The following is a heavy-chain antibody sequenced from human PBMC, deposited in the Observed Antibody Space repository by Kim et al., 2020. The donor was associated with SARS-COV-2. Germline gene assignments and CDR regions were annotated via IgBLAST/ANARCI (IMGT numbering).Heavy chain of an antibody. Sequence: FQGRVTITRDTSASTAYMELSSLSSEDTAVYYCARGVSYSSGWFNWFDPWGQGTLVTVSS. CDR3: ARGVSYSSGWFNWFDP. J-gene: IGHJ5*02. D-gene: IGHD6-19*01. V-gene: IGHV1-3*01.